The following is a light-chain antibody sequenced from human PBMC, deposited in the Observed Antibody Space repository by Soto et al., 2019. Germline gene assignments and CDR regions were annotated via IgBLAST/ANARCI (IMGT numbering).Light chain of an antibody. CDR3: QQSYSTT. Sequence: DIQMTQSPSSLSASVGDRVTITCRASQSISIYLNWYQQKPGKAPKLLIYAASSLQSGVPSRFSGSGSGTEFTLTISSLQPEDFATYYCQQSYSTTFGGGTKVEIK. J-gene: IGKJ4*01. CDR2: AAS. V-gene: IGKV1-39*01. CDR1: QSISIY.